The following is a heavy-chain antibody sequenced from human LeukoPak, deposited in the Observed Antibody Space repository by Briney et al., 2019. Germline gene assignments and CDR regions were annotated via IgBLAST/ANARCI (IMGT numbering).Heavy chain of an antibody. CDR3: AGDTVGLYMFGSRNAFDI. CDR2: ISSSGNYI. Sequence: PGGSLRVSCAASGFTFSSYSMNWVRQAPGKGMEWVSSISSSGNYIYYADSVKGRFTISRDNAKNSLSLQMNSLRAEDTAVYYCAGDTVGLYMFGSRNAFDIWGQGTMVTVSS. D-gene: IGHD3-16*02. V-gene: IGHV3-21*01. CDR1: GFTFSSYS. J-gene: IGHJ3*02.